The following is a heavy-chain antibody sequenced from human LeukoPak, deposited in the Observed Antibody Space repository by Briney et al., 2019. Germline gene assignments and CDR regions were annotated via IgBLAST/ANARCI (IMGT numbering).Heavy chain of an antibody. D-gene: IGHD3-10*01. Sequence: PGGSLRLSCVDSGLSFSNYWMTWVRQAPGKGLEWVAVISYDGGNKYYADSAKGRFTISRDNSKNTLYLQMNSLRAEDTAVYYCARDSLWFGESLYYFDYWGQGTLVTVSS. V-gene: IGHV3-30-3*01. CDR1: GLSFSNYW. J-gene: IGHJ4*02. CDR2: ISYDGGNK. CDR3: ARDSLWFGESLYYFDY.